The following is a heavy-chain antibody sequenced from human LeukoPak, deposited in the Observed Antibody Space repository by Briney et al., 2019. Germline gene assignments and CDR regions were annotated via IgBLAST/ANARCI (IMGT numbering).Heavy chain of an antibody. CDR3: ARVVRVTQFDI. V-gene: IGHV4-30-2*01. Sequence: SETLSLTCTVSGGSISSGGYYWSWIRQPPGKGLEWIGYIYHSGSTYYNPSLKSRVTISVDRSKNQFSLKLSSVTAADTAVYYCARVVRVTQFDIWGQGTMVTVSS. CDR1: GGSISSGGYY. CDR2: IYHSGST. D-gene: IGHD2-21*02. J-gene: IGHJ3*02.